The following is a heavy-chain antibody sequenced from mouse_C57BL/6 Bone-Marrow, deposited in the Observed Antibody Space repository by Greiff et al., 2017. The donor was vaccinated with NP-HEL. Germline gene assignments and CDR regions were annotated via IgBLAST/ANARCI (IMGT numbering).Heavy chain of an antibody. J-gene: IGHJ4*01. Sequence: DVKLVESGGGLVKPGGSLKLSCAASGFTFSDYGMHWVRQAPEKGLEWVAYISSGSSTIYYADTVKGRFTISRDNAKNTLFLQMTSLRSEDTAMYYCARPVCYYAMDYWGQGTSVTVSS. CDR1: GFTFSDYG. CDR3: ARPVCYYAMDY. V-gene: IGHV5-17*01. CDR2: ISSGSSTI.